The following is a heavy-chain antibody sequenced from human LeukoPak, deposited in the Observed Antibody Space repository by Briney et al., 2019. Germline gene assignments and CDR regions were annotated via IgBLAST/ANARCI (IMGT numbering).Heavy chain of an antibody. CDR1: GFTFSAYS. D-gene: IGHD4-11*01. Sequence: GGSLRLSCAASGFTFSAYSMNWVRQAPGEGLEWVSSIGAAGSHIYYADSMKGRFTISRDNAKNTLYLQLNSLTAEDTAVYYCARDRDYSPDYWGQGTLVTVSS. V-gene: IGHV3-21*01. CDR2: IGAAGSHI. J-gene: IGHJ4*02. CDR3: ARDRDYSPDY.